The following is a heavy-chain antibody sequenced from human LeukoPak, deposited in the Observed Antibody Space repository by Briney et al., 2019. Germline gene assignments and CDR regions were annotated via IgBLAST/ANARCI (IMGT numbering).Heavy chain of an antibody. J-gene: IGHJ5*02. Sequence: SETLSLTCAVYGGSFSGYYWSWIRQPPGKGLEWIGEINHSGSTNYNPSLKSRVTISVDTSKNQFSLKLSSVTAADTAVYYCARIAGYCSSTSCPWGQGTLATVSS. CDR3: ARIAGYCSSTSCP. D-gene: IGHD2-2*01. CDR1: GGSFSGYY. CDR2: INHSGST. V-gene: IGHV4-34*01.